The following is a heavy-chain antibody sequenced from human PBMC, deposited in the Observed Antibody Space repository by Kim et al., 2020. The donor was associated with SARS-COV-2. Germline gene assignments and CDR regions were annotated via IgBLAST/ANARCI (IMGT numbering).Heavy chain of an antibody. J-gene: IGHJ3*02. CDR3: ARRVLGYCSSSSCYGAFD. Sequence: SETLSLTCTVSGGSISSYYWSWIRQPPGKGLEWIGYIYYSGSTNYNPSLKSRVTISVDTSKNQFSLKLSSVTAADTAVYYCARRVLGYCSSSSCYGAFD. CDR1: GGSISSYY. D-gene: IGHD2-2*01. V-gene: IGHV4-59*08. CDR2: IYYSGST.